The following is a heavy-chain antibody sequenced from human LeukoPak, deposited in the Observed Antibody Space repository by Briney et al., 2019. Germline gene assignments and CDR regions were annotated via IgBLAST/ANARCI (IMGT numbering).Heavy chain of an antibody. CDR2: IYYSGST. V-gene: IGHV4-31*03. CDR1: GGSISGGGYY. CDR3: ARDSSGYYSFDY. J-gene: IGHJ4*02. D-gene: IGHD3-22*01. Sequence: PSETLSLTCTVSGGSISGGGYYWSWIRQHPGKGLEWIGYIYYSGSTYYNPSLKSRVTLSVDTSKNQFSLKLSSVTAADTAVYYCARDSSGYYSFDYWGEGTLVTVST.